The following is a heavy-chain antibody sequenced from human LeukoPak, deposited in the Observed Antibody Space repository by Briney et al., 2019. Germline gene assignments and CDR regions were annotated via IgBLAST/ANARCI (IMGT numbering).Heavy chain of an antibody. CDR3: AREAGYSSSWYYFDY. V-gene: IGHV3-21*01. CDR1: GFTFSSYS. Sequence: GGSLRLSCAASGFTFSSYSMNWVRQAPGKGLEWVSSISSSSSYIYYADSVKGRFTISRDNAKNSLYLQMNSLRAEDTAVYYCAREAGYSSSWYYFDYWGRGTLVTVSS. CDR2: ISSSSSYI. D-gene: IGHD6-13*01. J-gene: IGHJ4*02.